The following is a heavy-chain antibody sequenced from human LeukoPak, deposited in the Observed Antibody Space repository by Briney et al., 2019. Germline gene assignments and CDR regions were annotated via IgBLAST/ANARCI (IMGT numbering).Heavy chain of an antibody. Sequence: ASVKVSCKASGYTFTGYYMHWVRQAPGQGLEWMGWINPNSGGTNYAQKFQGRVTMTRDTSISTAYMELRSLRSDDTAVYYCALGVVIVPYYYYYYMDVWGKGTTVTVSS. CDR3: ALGVVIVPYYYYYYMDV. J-gene: IGHJ6*03. D-gene: IGHD3-3*01. CDR1: GYTFTGYY. CDR2: INPNSGGT. V-gene: IGHV1-2*02.